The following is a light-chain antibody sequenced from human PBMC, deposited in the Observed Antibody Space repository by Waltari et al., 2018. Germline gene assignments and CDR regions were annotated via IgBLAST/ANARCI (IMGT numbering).Light chain of an antibody. V-gene: IGKV3D-15*01. J-gene: IGKJ1*01. CDR2: CAS. CDR3: QQYLKLPVT. CDR1: RSGSRD. Sequence: STSRSGSRDLDWYQQKPGQAPRLLIYCASTRATGIPDRFSGSGSGTDFSLNISRVEADDFGVYYCQQYLKLPVTFGQGTTVEI.